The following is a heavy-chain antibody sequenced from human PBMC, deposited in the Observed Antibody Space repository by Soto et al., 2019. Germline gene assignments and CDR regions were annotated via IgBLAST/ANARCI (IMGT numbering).Heavy chain of an antibody. J-gene: IGHJ4*02. CDR3: ARDVGGDYGDYGIFDY. CDR1: GGSISSYY. V-gene: IGHV4-59*01. D-gene: IGHD4-17*01. CDR2: IYYSGST. Sequence: SDTLSLTCTVSGGSISSYYWSWIRQPPGKGLEWIGYIYYSGSTNYNPSLKSRVTISVDTSKNQFSLKLSSVTAADTAVYYCARDVGGDYGDYGIFDYWGQGTLVTVSS.